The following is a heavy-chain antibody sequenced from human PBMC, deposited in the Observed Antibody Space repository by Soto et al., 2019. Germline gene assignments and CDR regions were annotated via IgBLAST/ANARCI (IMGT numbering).Heavy chain of an antibody. CDR2: INHSGST. CDR1: GGSFSGYY. Sequence: PSETLSLTCAVCGGSFSGYYSNWIRRPPGKGLKWIGEINHSGSTNYNPSLKSRVTISVDTSKNQFSLKLSSVTAADTAVYYCARGLDSSSRSRRAGAGQNGNNWFDPWGQGTLVTVSS. CDR3: ARGLDSSSRSRRAGAGQNGNNWFDP. V-gene: IGHV4-34*01. J-gene: IGHJ5*02. D-gene: IGHD6-13*01.